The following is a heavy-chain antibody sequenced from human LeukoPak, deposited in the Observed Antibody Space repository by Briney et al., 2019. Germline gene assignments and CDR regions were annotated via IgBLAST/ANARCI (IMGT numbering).Heavy chain of an antibody. CDR3: AKSSYGSPWSPGYFDY. V-gene: IGHV3-23*01. D-gene: IGHD5-18*01. CDR1: GFTFSSYA. CDR2: ISGSCGST. J-gene: IGHJ4*02. Sequence: GGSLRLSCAGSGFTFSSYAMSWVRQAPGKGVEWVAAISGSCGSTYYADAVKGRFTIPRNNSKNTLYLQMTSLRAEDTAVYSCAKSSYGSPWSPGYFDYSGQGTLVTVSS.